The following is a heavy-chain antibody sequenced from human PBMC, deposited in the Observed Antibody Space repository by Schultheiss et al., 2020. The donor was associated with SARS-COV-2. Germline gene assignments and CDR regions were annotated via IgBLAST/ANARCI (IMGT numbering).Heavy chain of an antibody. CDR1: GGTFSSYA. CDR3: ARDAGITETTVDY. D-gene: IGHD1-7*01. CDR2: IIPIFGTA. V-gene: IGHV1-69*06. Sequence: SVKVSCKASGGTFSSYAISWVRQAPGQGLEWMGGIIPIFGTANYAQKFQGRVTITADKSTSTAYMELSSLRSEDTAVYYCARDAGITETTVDYWGQGTLVTVSS. J-gene: IGHJ4*02.